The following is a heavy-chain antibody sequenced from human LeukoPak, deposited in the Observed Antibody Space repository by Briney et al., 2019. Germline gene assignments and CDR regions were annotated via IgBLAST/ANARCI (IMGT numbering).Heavy chain of an antibody. CDR3: ASFTDY. CDR2: ISGGGSTT. CDR1: GFTFSSYE. V-gene: IGHV3-48*03. J-gene: IGHJ4*02. Sequence: GGSLRLSCAASGFTFSSYEMNWVRQAPGKGLEWVSYISGGGSTTYYADSVKGRFTISRDNAKNSLDLQMNSLRTEDTAVYYCASFTDYWGQGTLVTVSS.